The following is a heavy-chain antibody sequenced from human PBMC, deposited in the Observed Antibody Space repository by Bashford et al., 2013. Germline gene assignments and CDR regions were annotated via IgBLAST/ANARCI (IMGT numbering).Heavy chain of an antibody. CDR2: IIPIFGTA. V-gene: IGHV1-69*13. Sequence: SVKVSCKASGGTFSSYAISWVRQAPGQGLEWMGGIIPIFGTANYAQKFQGRVTITADESTSTAYMELSSLRSEDTAVYYCASEVFXDYYYYYMDVWGKGPGHRLL. CDR3: ASEVFXDYYYYYMDV. CDR1: GGTFSSYA. J-gene: IGHJ6*03.